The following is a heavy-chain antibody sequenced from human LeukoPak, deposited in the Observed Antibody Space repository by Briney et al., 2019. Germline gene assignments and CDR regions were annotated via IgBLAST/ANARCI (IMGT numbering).Heavy chain of an antibody. CDR2: ISAYNGNT. V-gene: IGHV1-18*01. J-gene: IGHJ6*02. CDR3: AREGSSSWYGNYYYGMDV. Sequence: VASVKVSCKASGYTFTSYGISWVRQAPGQGLEWMGWISAYNGNTNYAQKLQGRVTMTTDTSTSTACMELRSLRSDDTAVYYCAREGSSSWYGNYYYGMDVWGQGTTVTVSS. D-gene: IGHD6-13*01. CDR1: GYTFTSYG.